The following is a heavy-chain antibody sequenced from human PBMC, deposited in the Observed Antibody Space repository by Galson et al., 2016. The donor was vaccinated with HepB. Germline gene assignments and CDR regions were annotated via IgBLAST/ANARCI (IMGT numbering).Heavy chain of an antibody. CDR2: IKQDGSEK. Sequence: SLRLSCAASGFTFSSYWMSWVRQAPGKGLEWVANIKQDGSEKYYVDSVKGRFTISRDNAQNSLYLQMNSLRADDTAVYYFARDVENRGGYLKYYYYGMDVWGQGPTVTVAS. V-gene: IGHV3-7*01. J-gene: IGHJ6*02. CDR3: ARDVENRGGYLKYYYYGMDV. D-gene: IGHD3-22*01. CDR1: GFTFSSYW.